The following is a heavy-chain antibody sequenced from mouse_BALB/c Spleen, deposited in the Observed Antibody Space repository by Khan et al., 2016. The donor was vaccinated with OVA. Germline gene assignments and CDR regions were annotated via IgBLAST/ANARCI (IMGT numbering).Heavy chain of an antibody. Sequence: EVQLQQSGAELVKPGASVKLSCTASGFKIIDTYMHWVKQRPEQGLDWIGRIDPANGNTKYDPKFQGKASITADTSSNTAYLQLSSLTSEDTAVFYCALIYYGNYIYVDYWGQGTTLTVSS. D-gene: IGHD2-1*01. V-gene: IGHV14-3*02. J-gene: IGHJ2*01. CDR2: IDPANGNT. CDR3: ALIYYGNYIYVDY. CDR1: GFKIIDTY.